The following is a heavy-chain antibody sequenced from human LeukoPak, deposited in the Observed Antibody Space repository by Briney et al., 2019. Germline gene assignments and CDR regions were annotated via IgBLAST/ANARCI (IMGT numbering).Heavy chain of an antibody. J-gene: IGHJ2*01. Sequence: PSETLSLTCTVSGDSISSGDYYWSWIRQPAGKGLEWIGRISSSGSTNYNPSLKSRVTISVDTSKNQFSLKLSSVTAADTAVYFCARLTSSWYQDWYFDLWGRAPWSLSPQ. CDR3: ARLTSSWYQDWYFDL. CDR2: ISSSGST. D-gene: IGHD6-13*01. CDR1: GDSISSGDYY. V-gene: IGHV4-61*02.